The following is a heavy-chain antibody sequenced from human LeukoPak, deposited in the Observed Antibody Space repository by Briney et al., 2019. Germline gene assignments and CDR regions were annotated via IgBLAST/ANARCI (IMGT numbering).Heavy chain of an antibody. D-gene: IGHD3-10*01. CDR3: ARDSQYYGSGSYSALDY. V-gene: IGHV4-39*07. CDR1: GGSISSSSYY. J-gene: IGHJ4*02. Sequence: SETLSLTCTVSGGSISSSSYYWGWIRQPPGKGLEWIGSIYYSGSTYYNPSLKSRVTISVDTSKNQFSLKLSSVTAADTAVYYCARDSQYYGSGSYSALDYWGQGTLVTVSS. CDR2: IYYSGST.